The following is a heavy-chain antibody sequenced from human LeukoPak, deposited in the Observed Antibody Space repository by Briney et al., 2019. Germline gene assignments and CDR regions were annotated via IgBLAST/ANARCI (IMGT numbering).Heavy chain of an antibody. J-gene: IGHJ4*02. CDR3: TTDLSGLGQWLGN. D-gene: IGHD6-19*01. CDR1: GFTFSNAW. CDR2: IKSRTDGGTT. V-gene: IGHV3-15*01. Sequence: AGGSLRLSCAASGFTFSNAWMSWVRQAPGEGLEWVGRIKSRTDGGTTDYAAPVKGRFTISRDDSKNTLYLQMNSLKTEDTAVYYCTTDLSGLGQWLGNWGQGTLVTVSS.